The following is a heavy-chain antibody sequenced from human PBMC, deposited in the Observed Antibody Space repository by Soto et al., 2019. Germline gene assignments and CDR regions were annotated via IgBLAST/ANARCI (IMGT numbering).Heavy chain of an antibody. V-gene: IGHV1-2*02. J-gene: IGHJ5*02. CDR1: GYIFTGYY. CDR3: ARPYCGTNSCHNWFDP. Sequence: ASVKVSCKASGYIFTGYYMNWVRQAPGQGLEWMGGINPNSGGTNYAQKFQGRVTMTTDTSISTAHMELSGLRSDDTAIYYCARPYCGTNSCHNWFDPWGQGTLVTVSS. CDR2: INPNSGGT. D-gene: IGHD2-21*01.